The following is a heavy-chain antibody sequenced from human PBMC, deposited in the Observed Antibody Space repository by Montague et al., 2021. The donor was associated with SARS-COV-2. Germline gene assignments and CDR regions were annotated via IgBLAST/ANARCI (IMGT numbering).Heavy chain of an antibody. CDR1: GGSFSGYD. J-gene: IGHJ6*02. V-gene: IGHV4-34*01. CDR3: ARGRVVGALAFYYYYGMDV. D-gene: IGHD1-26*01. CDR2: INQSGSA. Sequence: SETLSLTCAVYGGSFSGYDWTWIRQSPGKGLEWIGEINQSGSAKYKPSLKSRVTISVDTSKNQFSLKLSSVTAADTAVYYCARGRVVGALAFYYYYGMDVWGQGTTVTVSS.